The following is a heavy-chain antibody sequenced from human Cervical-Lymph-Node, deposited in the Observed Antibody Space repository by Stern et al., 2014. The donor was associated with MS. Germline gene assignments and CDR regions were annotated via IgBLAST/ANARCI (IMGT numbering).Heavy chain of an antibody. CDR3: ARGNGYYYPLDY. CDR2: INPNTGDS. V-gene: IGHV1-2*02. D-gene: IGHD3-22*01. J-gene: IGHJ4*02. Sequence: QMQLVQSGAEVKKPGASVKVSCKASGYTFSGYYMHWVRQAPGQGLEWMGWINPNTGDSKYAKLFEGRVTVTRDTSISTAYMELSRLRSDDTAVYFCARGNGYYYPLDYWGQGTLVTVSS. CDR1: GYTFSGYY.